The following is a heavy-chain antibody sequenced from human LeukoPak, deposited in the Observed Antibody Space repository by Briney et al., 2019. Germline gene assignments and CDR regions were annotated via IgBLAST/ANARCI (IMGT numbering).Heavy chain of an antibody. Sequence: GGSLRLSCAASGFSFNSYGMHWVRQAPGKGLDWVAFIRYDGSNTYYTDSVKGRFTISRDNSKNTLYLQMNSLRPEDTAVYFCVRIVGHTTTDFWGQGTIVTVSS. D-gene: IGHD1-26*01. CDR3: VRIVGHTTTDF. CDR1: GFSFNSYG. CDR2: IRYDGSNT. V-gene: IGHV3-30*02. J-gene: IGHJ4*02.